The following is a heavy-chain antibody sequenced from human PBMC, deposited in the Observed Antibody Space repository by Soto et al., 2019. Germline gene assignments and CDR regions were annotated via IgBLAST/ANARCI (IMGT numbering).Heavy chain of an antibody. V-gene: IGHV2-5*02. Sequence: QITLKESGPTLVKPTQTLTLTCTFSGFSLSTGGVGVGWIRQPPGKALEWLGVIYWDDDKRYSPSLKSRLTITKGTSKNQVVLTMTNMDPVDTATYYCAHRLREVGSDWYINAFDIWGQGTMVTVSS. CDR1: GFSLSTGGVG. CDR2: IYWDDDK. D-gene: IGHD6-13*01. CDR3: AHRLREVGSDWYINAFDI. J-gene: IGHJ3*02.